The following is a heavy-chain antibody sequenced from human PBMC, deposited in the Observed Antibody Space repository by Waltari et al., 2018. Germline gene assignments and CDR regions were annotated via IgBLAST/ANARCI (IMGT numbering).Heavy chain of an antibody. CDR3: ARYADILSVVPAAPGEFDP. D-gene: IGHD2-2*01. J-gene: IGHJ5*02. CDR1: GYTFTGYY. CDR2: INPNSGGT. V-gene: IGHV1-2*06. Sequence: QVQLVQSGAEVKKPGASVKVSCKASGYTFTGYYMHWVRQAPGQGLEWMGRINPNSGGTNYAQKFQGRGTMTRDTSISPAYMGLSRLRSDDTAVYYCARYADILSVVPAAPGEFDPWGQGTLVTVSS.